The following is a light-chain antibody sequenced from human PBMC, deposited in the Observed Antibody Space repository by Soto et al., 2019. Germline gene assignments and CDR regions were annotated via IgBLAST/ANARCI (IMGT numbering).Light chain of an antibody. V-gene: IGKV3-15*01. J-gene: IGKJ1*01. Sequence: EIVMTQSPATLSVSPGERATLSCRASQSVSSDLAWYHQKPGQAPRLLIYGASTRATGIPARFSGTGPGTEFTLTINSLQSEDFAVYYCQQYNNWPRTFGQVTKVDIK. CDR1: QSVSSD. CDR3: QQYNNWPRT. CDR2: GAS.